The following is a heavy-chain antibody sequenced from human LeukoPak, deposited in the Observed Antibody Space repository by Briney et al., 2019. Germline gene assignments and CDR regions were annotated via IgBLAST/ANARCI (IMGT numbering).Heavy chain of an antibody. D-gene: IGHD3-10*01. CDR2: IHYSGST. Sequence: SETLCLTCTVSGDSSSSYYWSWIRQSPGKGLEWLGFIHYSGSTDYYASLSSRVSISIDTSKQQITLNLGDVTAAYSAIYYCARERSHFWYMDVWGKGTMVTVSS. CDR1: GDSSSSYY. CDR3: ARERSHFWYMDV. V-gene: IGHV4-59*01. J-gene: IGHJ6*03.